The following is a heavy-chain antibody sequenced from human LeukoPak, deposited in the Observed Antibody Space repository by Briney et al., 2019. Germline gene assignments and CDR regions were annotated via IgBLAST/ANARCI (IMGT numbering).Heavy chain of an antibody. Sequence: PGGSLRLSCAASGFTFSSYSMNWVRQAPGKGLKWVSSISSSSSYIYYADSVKGRFTISRDNAKNSLYLQMNSLRAEDTAVYYCARGRLSPPPLNWGWGAFDIWGQGTMVTVSS. D-gene: IGHD7-27*01. J-gene: IGHJ3*02. CDR3: ARGRLSPPPLNWGWGAFDI. CDR1: GFTFSSYS. CDR2: ISSSSSYI. V-gene: IGHV3-21*01.